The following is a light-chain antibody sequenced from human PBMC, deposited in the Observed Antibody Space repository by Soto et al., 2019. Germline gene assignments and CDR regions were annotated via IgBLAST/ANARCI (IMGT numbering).Light chain of an antibody. CDR1: QNISRS. J-gene: IGKJ1*01. CDR3: QQYGSSPRT. CDR2: GAS. V-gene: IGKV3-20*01. Sequence: EIVMTQSPVTLSVSPGERATLSCRASQNISRSLAWYQQKPGQAPTLLIYGASIRAAGIPDRFSGSGSGTDFTLTIRRLEPEDFAVYYCQQYGSSPRTFGQGTKVDIK.